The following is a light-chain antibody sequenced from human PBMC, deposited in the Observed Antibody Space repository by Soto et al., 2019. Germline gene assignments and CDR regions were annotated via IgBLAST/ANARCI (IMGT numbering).Light chain of an antibody. CDR2: AAS. J-gene: IGKJ5*01. CDR3: QQSFNSPIT. V-gene: IGKV1-39*01. CDR1: QSITTY. Sequence: DIQMTQSPSSLSASVGDRVTITCRPSQSITTYLNWYQQKPGKAPNLLIYAASNLQSGVPSRFSGSGSGTEFTLTITSLQPEDFATYYCQQSFNSPITFGQGTRLQIQ.